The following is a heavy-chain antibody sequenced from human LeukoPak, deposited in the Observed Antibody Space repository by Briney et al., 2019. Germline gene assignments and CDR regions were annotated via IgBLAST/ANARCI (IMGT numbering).Heavy chain of an antibody. CDR1: GYTFTGYY. CDR2: INPNSGGT. V-gene: IGHV1-2*02. J-gene: IGHJ4*02. CDR3: ARSEDFGLQIDY. Sequence: GASVKVSCKASGYTFTGYYMHWVRQAPGQGLEWMGWINPNSGGTNYAQKLQGRVTMTRDTSISTAYMELSRLRSDDTAVYYCARSEDFGLQIDYWGQGTLVTVSS. D-gene: IGHD3/OR15-3a*01.